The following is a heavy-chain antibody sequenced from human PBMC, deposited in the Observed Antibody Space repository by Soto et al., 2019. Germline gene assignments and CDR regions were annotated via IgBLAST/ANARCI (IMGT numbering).Heavy chain of an antibody. CDR2: VYGSDDK. CDR3: VRRYDPSYFDY. CDR1: GFSLTTSAVA. D-gene: IGHD1-1*01. Sequence: QITLQESGPTLVKPTQTLTLTCTFSGFSLTTSAVAVGWIRQPPGKALEWLAIVYGSDDKYYSPSLRNRLTITKDNAKNQVVLTLTDMDPVDTGTYFCVRRYDPSYFDYWGQGTLVTVSS. J-gene: IGHJ4*02. V-gene: IGHV2-5*04.